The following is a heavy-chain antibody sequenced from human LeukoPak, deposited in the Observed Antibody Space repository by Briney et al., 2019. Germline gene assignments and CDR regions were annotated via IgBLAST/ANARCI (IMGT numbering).Heavy chain of an antibody. CDR2: IYYSGST. V-gene: IGHV4-59*01. CDR3: AREVYAMGPPYFDY. D-gene: IGHD2-8*01. J-gene: IGHJ4*02. CDR1: GCSISSYY. Sequence: SETLSLTCTVSGCSISSYYWSWIRQPPGKGLEWIGYIYYSGSTNYNPSLKSRVTISVDTSKNQFSLKLSSVTAADTAVYYCAREVYAMGPPYFDYWGREPWSPSPQ.